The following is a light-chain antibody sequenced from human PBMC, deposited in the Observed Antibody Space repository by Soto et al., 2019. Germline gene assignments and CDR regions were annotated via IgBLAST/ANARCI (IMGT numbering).Light chain of an antibody. CDR1: QSIGTL. V-gene: IGKV1-5*03. Sequence: DIQMTQSPSTLSASVGDRVTITCRASQSIGTLLAWYQQKPGKAPKLLIYEASNLEGGVPSSFSGSGSGTEFTLTISSLQPDDFATYYCQQYNSYPWTFGQGTKVEIK. CDR3: QQYNSYPWT. CDR2: EAS. J-gene: IGKJ1*01.